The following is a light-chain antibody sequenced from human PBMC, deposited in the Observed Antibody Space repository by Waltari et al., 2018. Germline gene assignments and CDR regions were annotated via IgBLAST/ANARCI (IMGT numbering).Light chain of an antibody. V-gene: IGLV3-19*01. CDR3: LSRDTTSTRV. CDR2: GQD. J-gene: IGLJ3*02. Sequence: SSELTQDPAVSVALGQTVSITCQGGSLSRYYASWYQQRPEQAPILILYGQDNRPSGIPDRFSGSTSGNTASLTITGAQAEDEADYYCLSRDTTSTRVFGGGTRLTV. CDR1: SLSRYY.